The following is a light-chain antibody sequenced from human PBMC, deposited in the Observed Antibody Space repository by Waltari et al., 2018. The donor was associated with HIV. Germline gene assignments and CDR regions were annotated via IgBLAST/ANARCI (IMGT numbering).Light chain of an antibody. CDR2: KDS. J-gene: IGLJ2*01. CDR3: QSADSRGTYLI. CDR1: ALPKQY. V-gene: IGLV3-25*03. Sequence: SYESTQPPSVSVSPGQTARITCSGDALPKQYVYWYQQKPGQAPVVVISKDSERPSGIPERFSGSSSGTRVTLTISGVQAEDEADYYCQSADSRGTYLIFGGGTKLTVL.